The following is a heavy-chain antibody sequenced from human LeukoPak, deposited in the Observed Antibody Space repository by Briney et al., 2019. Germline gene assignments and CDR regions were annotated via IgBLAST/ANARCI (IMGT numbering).Heavy chain of an antibody. J-gene: IGHJ4*02. CDR1: GGSLSGHF. V-gene: IGHV4-59*11. CDR3: ARDPGDTDWYNFDF. Sequence: SETLSLTCTVSGGSLSGHFWSWFRRPPGKGLENIGYIHSSGSTNYNPSCKSRVTVSLEMSKNQFSLSLSSVTAADTAVYYCARDPGDTDWYNFDFWGQGILVTVSS. CDR2: IHSSGST. D-gene: IGHD3-9*01.